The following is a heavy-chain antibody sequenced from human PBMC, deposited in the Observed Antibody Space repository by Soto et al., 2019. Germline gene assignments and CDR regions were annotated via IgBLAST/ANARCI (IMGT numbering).Heavy chain of an antibody. CDR3: ARGDPYYDFCSGYYTPYYYGMDV. D-gene: IGHD3-3*01. CDR2: ISSSSSYI. CDR1: GFTFSSYS. Sequence: EVQLVESGGGLVKPGGSLRLSCAASGFTFSSYSMNWVRQAPGKGLEWVSSISSSSSYIYYADSVKGRFTISRDNAKNSLYLQLTSLRAEDTAVYYCARGDPYYDFCSGYYTPYYYGMDVWGQGTTVTVSS. V-gene: IGHV3-21*01. J-gene: IGHJ6*02.